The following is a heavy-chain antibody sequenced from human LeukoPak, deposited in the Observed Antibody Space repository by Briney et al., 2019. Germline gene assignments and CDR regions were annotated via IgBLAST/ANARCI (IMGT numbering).Heavy chain of an antibody. CDR1: GYTFTGYY. J-gene: IGHJ6*03. Sequence: ASVKVSCKASGYTFTGYYMHWVRQAPGQGLEWMGRINPNSGGTNYAQKFQGRVTITTDESTSTAYMELSSLRSEDTAVYYCAMVVTPGYYYYYYMDVWGKGTTVTVSS. V-gene: IGHV1-2*06. CDR3: AMVVTPGYYYYYYMDV. CDR2: INPNSGGT. D-gene: IGHD4-23*01.